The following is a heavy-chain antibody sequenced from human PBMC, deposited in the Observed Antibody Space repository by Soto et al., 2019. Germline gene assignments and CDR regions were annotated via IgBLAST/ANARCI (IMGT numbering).Heavy chain of an antibody. V-gene: IGHV1-69*04. CDR1: GGTFSSYT. CDR2: IIPILGIA. Sequence: ASVKVSCKASGGTFSSYTISWVRQAPGQGLEWMGRIIPILGIANYAQKFQGRVTITADKSTSTAYMELSSLRSEDTAVYYCARDPETLSRFGVVIKSTPLYDYWGQGTLVTVSS. D-gene: IGHD3-3*01. CDR3: ARDPETLSRFGVVIKSTPLYDY. J-gene: IGHJ4*02.